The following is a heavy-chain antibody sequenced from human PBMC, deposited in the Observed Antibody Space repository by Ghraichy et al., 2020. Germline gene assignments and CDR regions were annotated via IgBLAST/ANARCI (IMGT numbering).Heavy chain of an antibody. CDR1: GFSLTTRGVG. CDR3: AHRSYYDFWSGNHPLSYKWFDP. CDR2: IYWDDDK. D-gene: IGHD3-3*01. Sequence: SGPTLVKPTQTLTLTCSFSGFSLTTRGVGVGWIRQPPGKALEWLALIYWDDDKRYNPSLKTRLNISGDTSRNQVVLTMTDMNPVETATYFCAHRSYYDFWSGNHPLSYKWFDPWGQGILVTVSS. V-gene: IGHV2-5*02. J-gene: IGHJ5*02.